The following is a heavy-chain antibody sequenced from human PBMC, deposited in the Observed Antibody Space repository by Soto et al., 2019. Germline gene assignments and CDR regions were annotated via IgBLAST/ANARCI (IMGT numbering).Heavy chain of an antibody. V-gene: IGHV3-7*01. CDR2: IKQDGSEK. CDR1: GFTFSSYW. Sequence: DVQLVESGGGLVQPGGSLRLSCAASGFTFSSYWMSWVRQAPGKGLEWVANIKQDGSEKYYVDSVNGRFTISRDNAKNSLYVQMNSLRAEDMAVYYCAREKRANGYFDYWGQGTLVTVSS. CDR3: AREKRANGYFDY. D-gene: IGHD6-25*01. J-gene: IGHJ4*02.